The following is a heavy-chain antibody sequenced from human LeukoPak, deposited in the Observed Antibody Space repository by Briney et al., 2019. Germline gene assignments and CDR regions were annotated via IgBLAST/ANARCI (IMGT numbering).Heavy chain of an antibody. D-gene: IGHD3-22*01. Sequence: GGSLRLSCAASGFTFSSYAMSWVRQAPGKGLEWVSAISGSGGSTYYADSVKGRFTISRDNSRNTLYLQMNSLRAEDTAVYYCAKDVMIVVVEGYFDYWGQGTLVTVSS. J-gene: IGHJ4*02. CDR2: ISGSGGST. V-gene: IGHV3-23*01. CDR1: GFTFSSYA. CDR3: AKDVMIVVVEGYFDY.